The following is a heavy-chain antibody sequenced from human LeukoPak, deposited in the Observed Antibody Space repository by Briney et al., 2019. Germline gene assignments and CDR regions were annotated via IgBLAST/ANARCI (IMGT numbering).Heavy chain of an antibody. CDR2: IYTSGST. D-gene: IGHD3-22*01. V-gene: IGHV4-4*07. J-gene: IGHJ3*02. CDR3: ARDPYLPVNDSSGYYGDAFDI. CDR1: GGSISSYY. Sequence: KPSETLSLTCTVSGGSISSYYWSWIRQPAGKGLEWIGRIYTSGSTNYNPSLKSRVTMSVDTSKNQFSLKLSSVTAADTAVYYCARDPYLPVNDSSGYYGDAFDIWGQGTMVTVSS.